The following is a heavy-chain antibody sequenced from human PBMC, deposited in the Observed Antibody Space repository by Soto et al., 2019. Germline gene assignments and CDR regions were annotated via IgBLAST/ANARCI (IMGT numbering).Heavy chain of an antibody. CDR2: ISSSNRTI. V-gene: IGHV3-48*02. Sequence: EAQLVESGGGLVHPGGSLRVSCVASGFTFRSYSMNWVRQAPGKGLEWVSYISSSNRTINYADSVKGRFIISRDNAKNSLYLQMHSLRDEDTAVYYCAREGWPLLQTGMDVWGQGTTVTVSS. D-gene: IGHD2-15*01. J-gene: IGHJ6*02. CDR3: AREGWPLLQTGMDV. CDR1: GFTFRSYS.